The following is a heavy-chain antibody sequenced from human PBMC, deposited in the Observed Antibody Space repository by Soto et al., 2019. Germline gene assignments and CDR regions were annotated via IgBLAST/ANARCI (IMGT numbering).Heavy chain of an antibody. D-gene: IGHD1-1*01. Sequence: QVQLQESGPGLVKPSETLSLTCTVSAGSITNYYWNWIRQPPEKGLEWIGFIHHTGSSISNPSLRSRLTMSVDTTEGQISLNLRAVTAADTAVYYCAKWNEMKRSFDDWGQGILVTVSS. J-gene: IGHJ4*02. CDR3: AKWNEMKRSFDD. CDR2: IHHTGSS. CDR1: AGSITNYY. V-gene: IGHV4-59*01.